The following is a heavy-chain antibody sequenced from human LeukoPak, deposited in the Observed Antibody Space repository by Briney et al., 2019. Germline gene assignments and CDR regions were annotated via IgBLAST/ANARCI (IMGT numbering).Heavy chain of an antibody. D-gene: IGHD1-26*01. J-gene: IGHJ5*02. Sequence: PGGSLKLSCAASGFTFCGSARHWVRQSSGKGLEWVGQIDKKDKGYATATAYAASVKGRFTISRDDSINTAYLQMKSLKTEDTALYYCTRDSGTYTWVVPRGQGTLVTVSS. CDR1: GFTFCGSA. CDR2: IDKKDKGYATAT. CDR3: TRDSGTYTWVVP. V-gene: IGHV3-73*01.